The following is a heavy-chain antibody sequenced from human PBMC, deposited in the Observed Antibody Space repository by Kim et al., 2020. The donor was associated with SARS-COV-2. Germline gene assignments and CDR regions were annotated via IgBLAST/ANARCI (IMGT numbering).Heavy chain of an antibody. CDR2: IYYSGST. CDR3: ARVHPPYYDFWSGYHAPHNWFDP. J-gene: IGHJ5*02. Sequence: SETLSLTCTVSGGSVSSGSYYWSWIRQPPGKGLEWIGYIYYSGSTNYNPSLKSRVTISVDTSKNQFSLKLSSVTAADTAVYYCARVHPPYYDFWSGYHAPHNWFDPWGQGTLVTVSS. V-gene: IGHV4-61*01. D-gene: IGHD3-3*01. CDR1: GGSVSSGSYY.